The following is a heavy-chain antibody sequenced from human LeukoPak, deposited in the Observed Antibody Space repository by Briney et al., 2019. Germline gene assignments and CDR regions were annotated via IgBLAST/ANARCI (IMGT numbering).Heavy chain of an antibody. CDR2: IYYSGST. CDR1: GGSISSYY. Sequence: SETLSLTCTVSGGSISSYYWSWIRQPPGKGLEWIGYIYYSGSTNYNPSLKSRVTISVDTSKNQFSLRLNSVTAADTAVYYCARSRGGFGDYGSWFDPWGQGTLVTVSS. CDR3: ARSRGGFGDYGSWFDP. V-gene: IGHV4-59*01. D-gene: IGHD4-17*01. J-gene: IGHJ5*02.